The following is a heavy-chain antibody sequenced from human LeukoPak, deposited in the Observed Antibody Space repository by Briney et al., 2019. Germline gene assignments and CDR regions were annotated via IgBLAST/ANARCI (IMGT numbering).Heavy chain of an antibody. CDR2: IIPIFGIA. Sequence: SVKVSCKASGGTFSSYAISWVRQAPGQGLEWMGRIIPIFGIANYAQKFQGRVTITANKSTSTAYMELSSLRSEDTAVYYCARDLKEGGFLEWLLSPSYYYGMDVWGQGTTVTVSS. J-gene: IGHJ6*02. CDR1: GGTFSSYA. D-gene: IGHD3-3*01. CDR3: ARDLKEGGFLEWLLSPSYYYGMDV. V-gene: IGHV1-69*04.